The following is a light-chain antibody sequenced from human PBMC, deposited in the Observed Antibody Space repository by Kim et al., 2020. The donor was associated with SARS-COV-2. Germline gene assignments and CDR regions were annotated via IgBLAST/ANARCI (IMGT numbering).Light chain of an antibody. V-gene: IGKV3-20*01. Sequence: EIVLTQSPGTLSLSPGERATLSCRASQSVSSSNLAWYQQKPGQAPRLLIYGASTRATGIPDRFSGGGSGTDFTLTISRLEPEDFAVYYCQKYGSSPPWTFGQGTKVEIK. CDR3: QKYGSSPPWT. CDR1: QSVSSSN. J-gene: IGKJ1*01. CDR2: GAS.